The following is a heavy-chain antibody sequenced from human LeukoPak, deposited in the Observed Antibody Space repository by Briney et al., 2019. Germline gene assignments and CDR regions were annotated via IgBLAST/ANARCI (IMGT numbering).Heavy chain of an antibody. CDR1: GGSFSGYY. CDR2: INHSGST. J-gene: IGHJ5*02. Sequence: SSETLSLTCAVYGGSFSGYYWSWIRQPPGKGLEWIGEINHSGSTNYNPSLKSRVTISVDTSKNQFSLKLSSVTAADTAVYYCARDSNWFDPWGQGTLVTVSS. CDR3: ARDSNWFDP. V-gene: IGHV4-34*01.